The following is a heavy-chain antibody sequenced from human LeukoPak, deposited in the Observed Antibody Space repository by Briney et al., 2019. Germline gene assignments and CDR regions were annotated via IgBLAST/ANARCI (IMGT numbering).Heavy chain of an antibody. V-gene: IGHV3-48*03. CDR3: ARVRASLDY. CDR1: GFAFSSYE. D-gene: IGHD3-10*01. Sequence: GGSLRLSCAASGFAFSSYEMNWVRQAPGKGLEWVSYSSTSGSTRNYADSVQGRFTISRDNAENSLYLQMNSLRAEDTAVYYCARVRASLDYWGQGTLVTVSS. J-gene: IGHJ4*02. CDR2: SSTSGSTR.